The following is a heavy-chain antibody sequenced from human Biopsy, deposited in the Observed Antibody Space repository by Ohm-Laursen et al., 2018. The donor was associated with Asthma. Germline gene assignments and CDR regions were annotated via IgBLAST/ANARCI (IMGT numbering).Heavy chain of an antibody. Sequence: SLRLSGAASRFTYEMHWVRQAPGKGLEWVAVISYDGSSIYYADSVKGRFTISRDNSKNTLSLQMNSLTAEDTAVYYCAREGVAGTHIEDWGQGTLVTVSS. CDR3: AREGVAGTHIED. V-gene: IGHV3-30-3*01. CDR2: ISYDGSSI. D-gene: IGHD6-19*01. J-gene: IGHJ4*02. CDR1: RFTYE.